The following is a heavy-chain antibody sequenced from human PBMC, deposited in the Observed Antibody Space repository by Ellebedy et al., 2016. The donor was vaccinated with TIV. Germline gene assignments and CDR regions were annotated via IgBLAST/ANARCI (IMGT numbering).Heavy chain of an antibody. J-gene: IGHJ5*02. Sequence: AASVKVSCKASGGTFSSYAINWVRQAPGQGLEWMGGIIPMFGTANYAQKFQGRVKLTADESTSTAYMELSSLRSEDTAVYYCAREGNYYGSGISSWGQGTLVTVSS. CDR2: IIPMFGTA. D-gene: IGHD3-10*01. CDR1: GGTFSSYA. CDR3: AREGNYYGSGISS. V-gene: IGHV1-69*13.